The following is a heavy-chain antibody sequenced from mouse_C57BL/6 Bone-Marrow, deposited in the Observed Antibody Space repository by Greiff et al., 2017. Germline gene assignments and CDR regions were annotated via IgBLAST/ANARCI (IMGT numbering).Heavy chain of an antibody. J-gene: IGHJ4*01. D-gene: IGHD3-2*02. Sequence: VKLQQPGAELVKPGASVQLSCKASGYTFTSYWMHWVKQRPGQGLEWIGMIHPNSGSTNYNEKFKSKATLTVDKSSSTAYMQLSSLTSEDSAVYYFARMSSGYPYAMDYWGQGTSVTVSS. V-gene: IGHV1-64*01. CDR2: IHPNSGST. CDR1: GYTFTSYW. CDR3: ARMSSGYPYAMDY.